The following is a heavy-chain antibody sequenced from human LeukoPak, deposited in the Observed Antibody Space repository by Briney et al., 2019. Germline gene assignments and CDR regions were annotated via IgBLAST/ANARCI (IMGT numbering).Heavy chain of an antibody. CDR1: GFTFSSYS. Sequence: GGSLRLSCAASGFTFSSYSMNWVRQAPGKGLEWVSSISSSSSYIYYADSVKGRFTISRDNAKNSLYLQMNSLRAEDTTAYYCARDSIVVVPAAIYYYYGMDVWGQGTTVTVSS. CDR3: ARDSIVVVPAAIYYYYGMDV. CDR2: ISSSSSYI. J-gene: IGHJ6*02. D-gene: IGHD2-2*01. V-gene: IGHV3-21*01.